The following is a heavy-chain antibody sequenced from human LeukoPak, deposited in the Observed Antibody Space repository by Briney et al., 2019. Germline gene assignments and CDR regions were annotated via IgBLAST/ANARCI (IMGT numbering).Heavy chain of an antibody. Sequence: GAFRTLSRAAVGVTFVSYEISWVSKAPRKGLEWVSYISSSGSIIYYADSVKGRFTISRDNAKDSLYLQMNSLRAEDTAIYHCARDQRSSGAFDIWGQGTMVTVSS. J-gene: IGHJ3*02. D-gene: IGHD2-2*01. CDR3: ARDQRSSGAFDI. CDR1: GVTFVSYE. V-gene: IGHV3-48*03. CDR2: ISSSGSII.